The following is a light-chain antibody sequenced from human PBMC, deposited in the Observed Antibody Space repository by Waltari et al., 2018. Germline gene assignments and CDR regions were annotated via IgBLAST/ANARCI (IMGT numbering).Light chain of an antibody. Sequence: QSVLTQPPSVSGAPGQRVTISCTGSSSHIGATYAVHWYQQVPGTAPKPLIYGNSNRPSGLPDRFSASKSGTSASLAITGLQADDEADYYCQSYDSSLSRYVFGSGTEVTVL. J-gene: IGLJ1*01. V-gene: IGLV1-40*01. CDR3: QSYDSSLSRYV. CDR1: SSHIGATYA. CDR2: GNS.